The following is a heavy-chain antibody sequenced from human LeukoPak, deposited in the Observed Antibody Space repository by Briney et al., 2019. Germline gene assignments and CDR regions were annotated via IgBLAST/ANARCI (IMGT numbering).Heavy chain of an antibody. Sequence: SETLSLTCTVSGGSISSSSYYWGWIRQPPGKGLEWIGSIYYSGSTYYNPSLKSRVTISVDTSENQFSLKLSSVTAADTAFYYCASINSAYDSWWGQGTLVTVSS. CDR1: GGSISSSSYY. J-gene: IGHJ4*02. D-gene: IGHD5-12*01. V-gene: IGHV4-39*01. CDR2: IYYSGST. CDR3: ASINSAYDSW.